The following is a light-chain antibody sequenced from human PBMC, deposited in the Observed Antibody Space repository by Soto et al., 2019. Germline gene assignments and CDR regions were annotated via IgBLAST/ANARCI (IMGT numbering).Light chain of an antibody. CDR3: QQSNSITWT. Sequence: DIKMTQSPSSLSASVGDRVTITCRASEGISTYLNWYQQKPGKAPKVLIYAASSLQSGVPSRFSGSGSETDFTLTISSLQPEDFATYSCQQSNSITWTFGQGAKVDIK. J-gene: IGKJ1*01. V-gene: IGKV1-39*01. CDR2: AAS. CDR1: EGISTY.